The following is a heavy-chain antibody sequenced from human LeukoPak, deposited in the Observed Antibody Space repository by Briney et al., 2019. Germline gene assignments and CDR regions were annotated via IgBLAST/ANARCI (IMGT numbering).Heavy chain of an antibody. V-gene: IGHV4-39*07. D-gene: IGHD1-26*01. CDR3: ARDIDDVGALLDF. Sequence: SETLSLTCTISDDSISSNRYFWAWIRQPPGGGLEWIASINYNWRTYYNPSLKSRLTISIDTAKRQFSLKLTSVTAADTALYYCARDIDDVGALLDFWGQGTLVTVSS. CDR1: DDSISSNRYF. CDR2: INYNWRT. J-gene: IGHJ4*02.